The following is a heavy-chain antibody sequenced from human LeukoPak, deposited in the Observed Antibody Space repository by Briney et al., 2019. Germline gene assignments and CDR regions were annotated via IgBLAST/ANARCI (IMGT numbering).Heavy chain of an antibody. CDR3: ARETDNDSTAYVY. V-gene: IGHV4-39*02. CDR1: GVSISSSPYH. D-gene: IGHD3-22*01. CDR2: IYYSGSS. J-gene: IGHJ4*02. Sequence: SETLSLTCSVSGVSISSSPYHWGWIRQPPGKGLEWIGSIYYSGSSYSNPSLQSRVTMSIDTAKNQFSLKLSSVTAADTAVYYCARETDNDSTAYVYWGRGTLVTVSS.